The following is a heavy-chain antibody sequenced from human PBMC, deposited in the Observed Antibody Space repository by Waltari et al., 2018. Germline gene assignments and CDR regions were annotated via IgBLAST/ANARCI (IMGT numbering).Heavy chain of an antibody. CDR3: ARQTISCHDY. D-gene: IGHD2-2*01. J-gene: IGHJ4*02. CDR1: GFTFTDSS. V-gene: IGHV3-73*01. Sequence: EVQLVESGGNLVQPGGSLKLSCAGSGFTFTDSSSIHWVRQAAGKGLEWLGPIRGRNLNYAKAYSGSVMGRFSISRDDSENTAYLQMNSLETGDTAVYYCARQTISCHDYWGQGTLVTVSS. CDR2: IRGRNLNYAK.